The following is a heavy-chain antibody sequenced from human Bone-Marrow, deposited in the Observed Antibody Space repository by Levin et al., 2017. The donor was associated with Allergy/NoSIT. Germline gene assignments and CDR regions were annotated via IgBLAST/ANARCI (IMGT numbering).Heavy chain of an antibody. CDR1: GFTFSKYN. J-gene: IGHJ4*02. V-gene: IGHV3-21*01. CDR2: ISPSSNYV. D-gene: IGHD1-26*01. Sequence: GGSLRLSCAASGFTFSKYNMNWVRQAPGKGLEWVSSISPSSNYVDYADSVRGRFSISRDNAKNSVYLQMSSLRVDDTAVYYCASVGSSSYWGQGALVTVSS. CDR3: ASVGSSSY.